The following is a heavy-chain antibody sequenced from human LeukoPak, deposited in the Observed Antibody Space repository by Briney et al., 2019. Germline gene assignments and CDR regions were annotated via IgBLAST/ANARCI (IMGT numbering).Heavy chain of an antibody. V-gene: IGHV1-2*02. CDR3: ARALGSLHEDV. CDR2: INPNSGGT. Sequence: GASVKVSCKASGYTFTGYYMHWVRQAPGQGLEWMGWINPNSGGTNYAQKVQGRVTMTRDTSISTAYMELSRLRSDDTAVYYCARALGSLHEDVWGKGTTVTVSS. D-gene: IGHD3-10*01. CDR1: GYTFTGYY. J-gene: IGHJ6*04.